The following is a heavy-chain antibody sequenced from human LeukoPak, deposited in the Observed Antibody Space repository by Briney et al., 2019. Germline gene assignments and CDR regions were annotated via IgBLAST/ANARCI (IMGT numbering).Heavy chain of an antibody. CDR1: GFTFSSYS. CDR3: ARDLKTGSNWFDP. Sequence: GGSLRLSCAASGFTFSSYSMNWVRQAPGKGLEWVSSISSSSSYIYYADSVKGRFTISRDNAKNSLYLQMNSLRAEDTAVYYCARDLKTGSNWFDPWGQGTLVTVPS. J-gene: IGHJ5*02. CDR2: ISSSSSYI. V-gene: IGHV3-21*01.